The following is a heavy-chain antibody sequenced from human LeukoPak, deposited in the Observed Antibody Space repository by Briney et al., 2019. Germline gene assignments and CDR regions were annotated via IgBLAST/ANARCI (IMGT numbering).Heavy chain of an antibody. V-gene: IGHV3-53*04. Sequence: PGGSLRLSCAASGFTVSSHYMNWVRHAPGKGLEGVSVIYSGDNTDYADSGRGRVTISTRNFENTLYVYMTSLTPEDPAVYYCARSHPPENCGGVTCQLWGGFDYWGQGSPVTVSS. CDR3: ARSHPPENCGGVTCQLWGGFDY. J-gene: IGHJ4*02. D-gene: IGHD2-21*01. CDR1: GFTVSSHY. CDR2: IYSGDNT.